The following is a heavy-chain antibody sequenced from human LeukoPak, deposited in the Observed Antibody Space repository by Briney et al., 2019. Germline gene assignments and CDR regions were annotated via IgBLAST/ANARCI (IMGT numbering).Heavy chain of an antibody. V-gene: IGHV1-46*01. D-gene: IGHD6-19*01. CDR1: GYTFTSYY. Sequence: SVTVSCKASGYTFTSYYMHWVRQAPGQGLEWMGIINPSGGSTSYAQKFQGRVTMTRDTSTSTVYMELSSLRSEDTAVYYCARDPVGYNSGWPPNYYYYYGMDVWGQGTTVTVSS. CDR3: ARDPVGYNSGWPPNYYYYYGMDV. CDR2: INPSGGST. J-gene: IGHJ6*02.